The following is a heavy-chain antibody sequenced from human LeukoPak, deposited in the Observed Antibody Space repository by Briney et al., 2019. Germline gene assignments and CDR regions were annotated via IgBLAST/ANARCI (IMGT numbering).Heavy chain of an antibody. CDR3: AKPTRGSGGSFLIDY. D-gene: IGHD2-15*01. V-gene: IGHV3-33*06. CDR2: IWDDGSYK. CDR1: GFSFSSYG. J-gene: IGHJ4*02. Sequence: GGSLRLSCAASGFSFSSYGMHWVRQAPGKGLELVAVIWDDGSYKYYADSVKGRFTISRDNSKNTLYLQMNSLRAEDTAVYYCAKPTRGSGGSFLIDYWGQGTLVTVSS.